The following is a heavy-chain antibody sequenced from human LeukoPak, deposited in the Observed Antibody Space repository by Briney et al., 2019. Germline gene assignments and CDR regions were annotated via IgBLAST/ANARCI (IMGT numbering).Heavy chain of an antibody. V-gene: IGHV3-30-3*01. CDR2: ISYDGSNK. J-gene: IGHJ4*02. CDR3: ARAGMSGSSSSLDY. CDR1: GFTFSSYA. D-gene: IGHD6-6*01. Sequence: GGSLRLSCAASGFTFSSYAMHWVRQAPGKGLEWVAVISYDGSNKYYADSVKGRFTISRDNSKNTLYLQMNSLRAEDTAVYYCARAGMSGSSSSLDYWGQGTLVTVSS.